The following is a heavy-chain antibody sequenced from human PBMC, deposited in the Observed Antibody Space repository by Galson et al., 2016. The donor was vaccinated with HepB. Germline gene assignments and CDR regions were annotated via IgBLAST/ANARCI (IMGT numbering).Heavy chain of an antibody. Sequence: SVKVSCKASGYTFTSFYVHWVRQAPGHGLEWMGIINLNGGSTSYAQKFQGRVAMTIDTSKNQVSLNLSSVTAADTAVYYCSRERTWENGTPGGWFDPWGQGTLVTVSS. CDR1: GYTFTSFY. V-gene: IGHV1-46*01. CDR3: SRERTWENGTPGGWFDP. CDR2: INLNGGST. J-gene: IGHJ5*02. D-gene: IGHD1-26*01.